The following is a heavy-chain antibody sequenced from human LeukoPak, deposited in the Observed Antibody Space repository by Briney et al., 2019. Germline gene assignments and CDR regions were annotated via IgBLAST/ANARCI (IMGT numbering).Heavy chain of an antibody. CDR3: ARDSLELRDYYFDY. J-gene: IGHJ4*02. D-gene: IGHD1-7*01. V-gene: IGHV1-69*05. CDR1: GYTFTSYH. Sequence: GASVKVSCKASGYTFTSYHIDWVRQAPGQGPEWMGGIIPIFGTANYAQKFQGRVTITTDESTSTAYMELSSLRSEDTAVYYCARDSLELRDYYFDYWGQGTLVTVSS. CDR2: IIPIFGTA.